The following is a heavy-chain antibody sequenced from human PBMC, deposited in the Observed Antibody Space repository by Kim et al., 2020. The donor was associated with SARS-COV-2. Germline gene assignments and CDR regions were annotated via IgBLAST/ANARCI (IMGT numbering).Heavy chain of an antibody. V-gene: IGHV1-69*06. CDR3: ARLRYCSGGSCHYGMDV. Sequence: SVKVSCKASGGTFSSYAISWVRQAPGQGLEWMGGIIPIFGTANYAQKFQGRVTITADKSTSTAYMELSSLRSEDTAVYYCARLRYCSGGSCHYGMDVWGQGTTVTVSS. D-gene: IGHD2-15*01. J-gene: IGHJ6*02. CDR1: GGTFSSYA. CDR2: IIPIFGTA.